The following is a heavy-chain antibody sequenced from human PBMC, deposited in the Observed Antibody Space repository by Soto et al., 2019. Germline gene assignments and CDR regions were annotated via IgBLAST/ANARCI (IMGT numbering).Heavy chain of an antibody. CDR1: GGSFRGYY. CDR3: AREVATIEGPYYYYYMDV. Sequence: SETLSLTCAAYGGSFRGYYWGWIRKPPGKGLEWIGEINHSGSTNYNPSLKSRVTISVDTSKNQFSLKLSSVTAADTAVYYCAREVATIEGPYYYYYMDVWGKGTTVTVSS. J-gene: IGHJ6*03. CDR2: INHSGST. V-gene: IGHV4-34*01. D-gene: IGHD5-12*01.